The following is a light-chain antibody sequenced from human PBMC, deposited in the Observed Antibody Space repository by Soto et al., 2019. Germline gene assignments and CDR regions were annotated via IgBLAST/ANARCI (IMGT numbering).Light chain of an antibody. Sequence: QSVLTQPPSVSGSPGQSVTISCTGTSSDVGSYDYVSWYQQHPGKAPKLLIFDVSDRPSGVSNRFSGSKSGYTASLTISGLQAEDEADYYCSSYTTSDTVVFGGGTKLTVL. CDR1: SSDVGSYDY. CDR3: SSYTTSDTVV. V-gene: IGLV2-14*03. J-gene: IGLJ2*01. CDR2: DVS.